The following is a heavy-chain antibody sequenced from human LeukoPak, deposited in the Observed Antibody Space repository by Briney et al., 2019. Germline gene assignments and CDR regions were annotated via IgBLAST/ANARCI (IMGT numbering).Heavy chain of an antibody. CDR1: GFTLNSDF. V-gene: IGHV1-2*02. D-gene: IGHD2-8*01. CDR2: INSNTGGT. Sequence: ASLTVSCKASGFTLNSDFMHWLRQAPGQGLEWLGWINSNTGGTNYAEKFEGRIAMTRDRSLNTVYMELNGLRHDDMAVYFCARDRLSVLRLWGQGTLVTVSS. J-gene: IGHJ4*02. CDR3: ARDRLSVLRL.